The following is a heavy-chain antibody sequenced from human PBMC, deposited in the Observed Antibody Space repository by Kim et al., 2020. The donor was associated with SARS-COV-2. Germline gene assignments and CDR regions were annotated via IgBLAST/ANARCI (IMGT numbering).Heavy chain of an antibody. Sequence: SETLSLTCTVSGGSISSYYWSWIRQPPGKGLEWIGYIYYSGSTNYNPSLKSRVTISVDTSKNQFSLKLSSVTAADTAVYYCARAAQRGYSYGYWFDPWGQGTLVTVSS. J-gene: IGHJ5*02. CDR1: GGSISSYY. D-gene: IGHD5-18*01. V-gene: IGHV4-59*01. CDR2: IYYSGST. CDR3: ARAAQRGYSYGYWFDP.